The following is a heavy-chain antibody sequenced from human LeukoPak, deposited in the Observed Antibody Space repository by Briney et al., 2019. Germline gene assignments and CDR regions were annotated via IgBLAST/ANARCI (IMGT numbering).Heavy chain of an antibody. Sequence: GVSLRLSCAASGFTFNSYAMSWVRQAPGKGLEWVSGIYGAATATYYADSVKGRFTISRDNSKNTLWLQMNSLRAEDTAVYYCAKSLHDSTTFWSEFRGFDVWGQGTMVTVSS. D-gene: IGHD2/OR15-2a*01. V-gene: IGHV3-23*01. J-gene: IGHJ3*01. CDR1: GFTFNSYA. CDR2: IYGAATAT. CDR3: AKSLHDSTTFWSEFRGFDV.